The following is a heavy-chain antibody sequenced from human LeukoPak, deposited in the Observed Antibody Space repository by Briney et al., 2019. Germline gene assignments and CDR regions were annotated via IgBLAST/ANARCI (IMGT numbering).Heavy chain of an antibody. CDR1: GYTFTGYY. J-gene: IGHJ4*02. V-gene: IGHV1-2*02. CDR3: AREYYDYVWGSYRYHDY. CDR2: INPNSGGT. D-gene: IGHD3-16*02. Sequence: ASVKVCCKASGYTFTGYYMHWVRQAPGQGLAWMGWINPNSGGTNYAQKFQGRVTMTRDTSSTTAYMELSRLRSDDTAVYYCAREYYDYVWGSYRYHDYWGQGTLVTVSS.